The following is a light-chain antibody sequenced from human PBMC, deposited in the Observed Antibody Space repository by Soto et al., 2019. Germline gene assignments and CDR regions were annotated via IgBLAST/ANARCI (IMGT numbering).Light chain of an antibody. Sequence: DIQMTQSPSSLSASVGDRVTITCQASQDISNYLNWYQQKLGKAPKHQIYDASNLETGVPSRFRGSRSGTDFSFTTSSLKPEDIATYYCQQYSHLITVGQGTRLEIK. CDR1: QDISNY. CDR3: QQYSHLIT. J-gene: IGKJ5*01. V-gene: IGKV1-33*01. CDR2: DAS.